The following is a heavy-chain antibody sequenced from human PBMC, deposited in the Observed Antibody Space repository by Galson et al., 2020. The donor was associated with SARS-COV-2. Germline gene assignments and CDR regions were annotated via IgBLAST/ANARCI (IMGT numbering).Heavy chain of an antibody. J-gene: IGHJ6*02. CDR3: ARHGSGTLPDYYGMDV. CDR2: ISAYNGNT. D-gene: IGHD3-10*01. Sequence: GESLKISCKASGYTFTSYGISWVRQAPGQGLEWMGWISAYNGNTNYAQKLQGRVTMTTDTSTSTAYMELRSLRSDDTAVYYCARHGSGTLPDYYGMDVWGQGTTVTVSS. CDR1: GYTFTSYG. V-gene: IGHV1-18*01.